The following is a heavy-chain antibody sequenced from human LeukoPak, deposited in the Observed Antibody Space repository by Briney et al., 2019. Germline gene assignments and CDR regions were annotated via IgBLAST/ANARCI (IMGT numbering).Heavy chain of an antibody. CDR1: GFTFGDYA. CDR3: ASGSYGAFDI. V-gene: IGHV3-49*04. CDR2: IRSKAYGGTT. Sequence: GGSLRLSCTASGFTFGDYAMSWVRQAPGKGLEWVGFIRSKAYGGTTEYAASVKGRFTISRDDSKSIAYLQMNSLKTVDTAVYYCASGSYGAFDIWGQGTMVTVSS. D-gene: IGHD1-26*01. J-gene: IGHJ3*02.